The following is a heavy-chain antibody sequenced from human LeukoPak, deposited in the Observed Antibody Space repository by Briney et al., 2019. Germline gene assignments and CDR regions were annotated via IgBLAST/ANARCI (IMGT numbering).Heavy chain of an antibody. J-gene: IGHJ4*02. CDR3: ARASPYYESSGVRE. D-gene: IGHD3-22*01. CDR1: GGTFSSYA. V-gene: IGHV1-69*04. CDR2: IIPILGIA. Sequence: GASVKVSCKASGGTFSSYAISCVRQAPGQGLEWMGRIIPILGIANYAQKFQGRVTITADKSTSTAYMELSSLRSEDTAVYYCARASPYYESSGVREWGQGTLVTVSS.